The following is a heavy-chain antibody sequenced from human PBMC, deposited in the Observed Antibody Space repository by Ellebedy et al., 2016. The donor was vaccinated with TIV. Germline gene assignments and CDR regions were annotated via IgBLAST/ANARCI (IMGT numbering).Heavy chain of an antibody. D-gene: IGHD4-17*01. J-gene: IGHJ4*02. Sequence: PGGSLRLSCAASGFTFSSYAMSWVRQAPGKGLEWVSTITGGGDNTYYADSVTGRFTISRDNSKNTLYLQMNSLRAADTAVYYCAKDLYGDYVVDYWGQGTLVTVSS. V-gene: IGHV3-23*01. CDR3: AKDLYGDYVVDY. CDR2: ITGGGDNT. CDR1: GFTFSSYA.